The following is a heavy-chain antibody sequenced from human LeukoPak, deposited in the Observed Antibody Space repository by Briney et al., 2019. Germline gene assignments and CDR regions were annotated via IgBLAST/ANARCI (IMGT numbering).Heavy chain of an antibody. CDR1: GYTFTGYY. V-gene: IGHV1-2*02. D-gene: IGHD3-22*01. J-gene: IGHJ4*02. CDR2: INPNSGGT. Sequence: ASVKVSCKASGYTFTGYYMRWVRQAPGQGLGWMGWINPNSGGTNYAQKFQGRVTMTRDTSISTAYMELSRLRSDDTAVYYCARGSYDSSGYFGYWGQGTLVTVSS. CDR3: ARGSYDSSGYFGY.